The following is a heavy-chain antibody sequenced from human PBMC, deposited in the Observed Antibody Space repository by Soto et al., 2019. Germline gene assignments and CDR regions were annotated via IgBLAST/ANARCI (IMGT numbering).Heavy chain of an antibody. CDR1: GYTFTSYD. CDR3: TRARKLVAISGGFDP. CDR2: TNPNSGNT. V-gene: IGHV1-8*01. Sequence: ASVKVSCKASGYTFTSYDINWVRQATGQGLEWMGWTNPNSGNTGYAQKFQGRVTMTRNTSISTAYMELSSLRSEDTAVYYCTRARKLVAISGGFDPWGQGTLVTVSS. D-gene: IGHD5-12*01. J-gene: IGHJ5*02.